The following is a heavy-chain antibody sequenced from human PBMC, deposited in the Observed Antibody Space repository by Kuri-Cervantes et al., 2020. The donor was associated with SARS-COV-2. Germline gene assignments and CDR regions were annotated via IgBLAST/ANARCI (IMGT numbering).Heavy chain of an antibody. D-gene: IGHD2-8*02. CDR2: IETSDVYT. CDR3: AKDLVGCWGRSRRYRPAYYYMDV. V-gene: IGHV3-23*01. Sequence: GGSLRPSCAVSGSTSPTHAMHWVRPAPGKGLEWVSSIETSDVYTYYADSVGGRFTMSRDNSKSTLFLQMNSLRADDTASYDCAKDLVGCWGRSRRYRPAYYYMDVWGKGTTVTVSS. J-gene: IGHJ6*03. CDR1: GSTSPTHA.